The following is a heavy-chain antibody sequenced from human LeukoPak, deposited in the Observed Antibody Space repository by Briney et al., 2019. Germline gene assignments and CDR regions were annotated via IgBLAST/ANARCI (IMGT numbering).Heavy chain of an antibody. D-gene: IGHD5/OR15-5a*01. CDR3: ARGSVGYWFDP. CDR2: ISDTSRYI. J-gene: IGHJ5*02. Sequence: GGSLRLSCAASGFTFSGYSMNWVRLSPGKGLEWVSSISDTSRYIYYADSVKGRFIISRDNAKNSLYLQMNSLRADDTAVYYCARGSVGYWFDPWGQGTLATVSS. CDR1: GFTFSGYS. V-gene: IGHV3-21*01.